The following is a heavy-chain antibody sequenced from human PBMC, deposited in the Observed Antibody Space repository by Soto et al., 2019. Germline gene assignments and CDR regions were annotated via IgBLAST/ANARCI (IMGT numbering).Heavy chain of an antibody. Sequence: GGSLRLSCAASGFIFGSNAMTWVRQTPGRGLEWVSSITGSGDRTKYADSVKGRFTMSRDNSKNTVYLQMNSLRAEDTAIYYCVKDGDKNSPPISFIVGAQGKMVT. V-gene: IGHV3-23*01. CDR1: GFIFGSNA. D-gene: IGHD2-15*01. J-gene: IGHJ3*01. CDR2: ITGSGDRT. CDR3: VKDGDKNSPPISFIV.